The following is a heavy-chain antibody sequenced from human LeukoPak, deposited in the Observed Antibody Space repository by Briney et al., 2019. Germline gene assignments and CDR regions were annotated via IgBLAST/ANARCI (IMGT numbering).Heavy chain of an antibody. J-gene: IGHJ4*02. V-gene: IGHV4-59*01. D-gene: IGHD6-19*01. Sequence: SESLSLTCTASDDSISRDFWTWIRQPPGKGLEWVGYMRYSVRTDDNPCLKSRVTISIQTSKNQFSLKLTSVTAADTAIYYCARLPDVSGWPFDYWGQGILVTVSS. CDR1: DDSISRDF. CDR3: ARLPDVSGWPFDY. CDR2: MRYSVRT.